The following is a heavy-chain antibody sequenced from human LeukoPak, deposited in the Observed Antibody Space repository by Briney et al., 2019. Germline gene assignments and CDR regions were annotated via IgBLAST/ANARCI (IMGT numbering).Heavy chain of an antibody. J-gene: IGHJ4*02. V-gene: IGHV1-2*02. D-gene: IGHD5-24*01. CDR3: ARGGDGNRRDFDY. CDR1: GYTFTGYY. CDR2: INPNSGDP. Sequence: ASVTVSCKASGYTFTGYYMHWVRQAPGQGLEWMGWINPNSGDPNYAQTFQGRVTMTRDTSISTAYMQLNSLRSDDTAVYYCARGGDGNRRDFDYWGQGTLVTVSS.